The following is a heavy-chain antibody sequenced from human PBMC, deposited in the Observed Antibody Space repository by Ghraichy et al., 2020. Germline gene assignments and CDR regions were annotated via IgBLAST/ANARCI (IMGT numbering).Heavy chain of an antibody. D-gene: IGHD2-2*01. V-gene: IGHV1-46*01. CDR3: ASDLGSSRMLGYYYYYMDV. Sequence: ASVKVSCKASGYTFTSYYMHWVRQAPGQGLEWMGIINPSGGSTSYAQKFQGRVTMTRDTSTSTVYMELSSLRSEDTAVYYCASDLGSSRMLGYYYYYMDVWGKGTTVTVSS. CDR2: INPSGGST. CDR1: GYTFTSYY. J-gene: IGHJ6*03.